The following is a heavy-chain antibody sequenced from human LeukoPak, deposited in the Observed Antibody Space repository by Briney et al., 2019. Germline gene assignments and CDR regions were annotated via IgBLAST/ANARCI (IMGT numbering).Heavy chain of an antibody. CDR1: GFTFSSYG. J-gene: IGHJ4*02. V-gene: IGHV3-30*18. CDR2: ISYDGSSE. Sequence: PGGSLRLSCAASGFTFSSYGMHWVRQAPGKGLEWVGVISYDGSSEYYADSVQGRFTVARDNSKNTMYLQMNSLRAEDTAVCYCAKDFRDGYNHPSYYFESWGQGTLITVSS. CDR3: AKDFRDGYNHPSYYFES. D-gene: IGHD5-24*01.